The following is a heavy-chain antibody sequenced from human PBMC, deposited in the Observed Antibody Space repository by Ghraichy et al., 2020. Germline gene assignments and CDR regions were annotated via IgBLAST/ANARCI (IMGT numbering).Heavy chain of an antibody. J-gene: IGHJ4*02. V-gene: IGHV4-39*07. CDR3: ARGQGWYSSDY. CDR2: ISHIGST. CDR1: GASINSDDSY. D-gene: IGHD2-15*01. Sequence: SETLSLTCTVSGASINSDDSYWNWIRQTPGKGLEWIGQISHIGSTTYNPSLNSRVTISVDASKNQFSLKMSSVTAADSAVYYCARGQGWYSSDYWGQGTQVTVSS.